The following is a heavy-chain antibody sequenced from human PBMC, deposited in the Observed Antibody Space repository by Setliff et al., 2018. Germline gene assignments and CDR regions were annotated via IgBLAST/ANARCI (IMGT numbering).Heavy chain of an antibody. V-gene: IGHV1-2*02. CDR3: ARGRDFWSGYLVY. Sequence: ASVKVSCKASGYTFTGYYMHWVRQAPGQGLEWMGWINPNSGGTNYAQKFQGRVTMTRDTSISTAYMELSRLRSDDTAVYYCARGRDFWSGYLVYWGQGTLVTVSS. D-gene: IGHD3-3*01. CDR2: INPNSGGT. CDR1: GYTFTGYY. J-gene: IGHJ4*02.